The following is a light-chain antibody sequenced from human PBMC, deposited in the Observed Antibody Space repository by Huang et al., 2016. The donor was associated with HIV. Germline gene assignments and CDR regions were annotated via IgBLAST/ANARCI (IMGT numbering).Light chain of an antibody. CDR3: QQSFSRSLFT. CDR2: TAS. J-gene: IGKJ3*01. CDR1: QNIRNF. Sequence: DIQMTQSPSSLSASVGDRVNITCRASQNIRNFLNWYQHKPGKAPKLLIYTASNLESGVPSRFSGSGSGTDFTLTISSLQPEDFATYYCQQSFSRSLFTFGPGTIVDIK. V-gene: IGKV1-39*01.